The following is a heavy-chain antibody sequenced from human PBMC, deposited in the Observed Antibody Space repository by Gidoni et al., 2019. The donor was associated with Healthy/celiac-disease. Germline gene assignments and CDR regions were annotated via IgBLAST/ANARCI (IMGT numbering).Heavy chain of an antibody. CDR3: ARYYDFWSGFGHYFDY. J-gene: IGHJ4*02. D-gene: IGHD3-3*01. V-gene: IGHV3-23*01. CDR2: ISGSGGST. Sequence: EVQLLESGGGLVQPGGSLRLSCAASGFTFSSYAMSWVRQAPGKGLEWVSAISGSGGSTYYADSVKGRFTISRDNSKNTLYLQMNSLRAEDTAVYYCARYYDFWSGFGHYFDYWGQGTLVTVSS. CDR1: GFTFSSYA.